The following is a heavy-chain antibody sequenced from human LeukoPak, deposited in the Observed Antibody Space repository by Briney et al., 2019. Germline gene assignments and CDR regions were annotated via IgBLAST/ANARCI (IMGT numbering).Heavy chain of an antibody. CDR2: IYHSGST. D-gene: IGHD3-22*01. V-gene: IGHV4-4*02. J-gene: IGHJ1*01. CDR1: GDSISSNKW. CDR3: ARGRSSYYDSGGYYYLMY. Sequence: SGTLSLTCAVSGDSISSNKWWSWVRQPPGKGLEWSGEIYHSGSTNYNPSLKSRVTISVNKSKNQFSLKMSSVTAADTAVYYCARGRSSYYDSGGYYYLMYWGQGTLVTVSS.